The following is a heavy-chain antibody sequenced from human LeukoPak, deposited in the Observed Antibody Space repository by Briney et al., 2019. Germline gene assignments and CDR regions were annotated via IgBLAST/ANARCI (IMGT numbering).Heavy chain of an antibody. V-gene: IGHV3-20*01. CDR1: GFTLDDYA. Sequence: GGSLRLSCAASGFTLDDYAMQWVGHAPGKGMEWVCGINWNGGSTMYTDCVKGRFTISRDNAKNSLYLQMNSLRAEDTALYHCAREAYDSSGYLYWGQGTLVTVSS. D-gene: IGHD3-22*01. J-gene: IGHJ4*02. CDR3: AREAYDSSGYLY. CDR2: INWNGGST.